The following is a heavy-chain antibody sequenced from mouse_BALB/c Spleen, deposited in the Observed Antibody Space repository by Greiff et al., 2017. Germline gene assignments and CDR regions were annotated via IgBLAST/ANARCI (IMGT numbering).Heavy chain of an antibody. J-gene: IGHJ3*01. CDR2: ISSGGGST. D-gene: IGHD2-14*01. V-gene: IGHV5-12-1*01. CDR3: ARLEGYYRPSFAY. Sequence: VQLKESGGGLVKPGGSLKLSCAASGFAFSSYDMSWVRQTPEKRLEWVAYISSGGGSTYYPDTVKGRFTISRDNAKNTLYLQMSSLKSEDTAMYYCARLEGYYRPSFAYWGQGTLVTVSA. CDR1: GFAFSSYD.